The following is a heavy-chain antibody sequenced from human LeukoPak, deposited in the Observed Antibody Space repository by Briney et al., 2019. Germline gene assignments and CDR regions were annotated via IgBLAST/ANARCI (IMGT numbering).Heavy chain of an antibody. CDR3: AKVAKYYYGSETYYFFEH. J-gene: IGHJ4*02. D-gene: IGHD3-10*01. CDR1: GGSISSYY. Sequence: LSLTCTVSGGSISSYYWSWIRQAPGKGLEWVSYISSSGNTTYHADSVKGRFTISRDNAKNSPYLQMNSLRVEDTAVYYCAKVAKYYYGSETYYFFEHWGQGTPVTASS. V-gene: IGHV3-11*04. CDR2: ISSSGNTT.